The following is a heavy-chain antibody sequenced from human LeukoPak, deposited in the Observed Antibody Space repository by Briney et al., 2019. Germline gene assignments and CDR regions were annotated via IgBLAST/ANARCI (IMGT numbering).Heavy chain of an antibody. CDR3: ARAENYDFWSGLNGHVSGYYFDY. J-gene: IGHJ4*02. D-gene: IGHD3-3*01. CDR2: ISSSSSTI. CDR1: GFTFSSYS. V-gene: IGHV3-48*01. Sequence: GGSLRLSCAASGFTFSSYSMNWVRQAPGKGLEWVSYISSSSSTIYYADSVKGRFTISRDNAKNSLYLQMNSLRAEDTAVYYCARAENYDFWSGLNGHVSGYYFDYWGQGTLVTVSS.